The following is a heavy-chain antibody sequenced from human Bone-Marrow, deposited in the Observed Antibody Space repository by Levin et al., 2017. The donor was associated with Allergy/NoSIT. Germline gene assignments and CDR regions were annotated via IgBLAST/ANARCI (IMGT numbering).Heavy chain of an antibody. CDR3: ARDFYLGYCSGGSCYYIDH. Sequence: ASETLSLTCAASGFTFSDYTMNWVRQAPGKGLEWVSSISSSSSYIYYADSVKGRFTISRDNAKNSLYLQMNSLRAEDTAVYFCARDFYLGYCSGGSCYYIDHWGQGTLVTVSS. J-gene: IGHJ4*02. CDR2: ISSSSSYI. D-gene: IGHD2-15*01. V-gene: IGHV3-21*01. CDR1: GFTFSDYT.